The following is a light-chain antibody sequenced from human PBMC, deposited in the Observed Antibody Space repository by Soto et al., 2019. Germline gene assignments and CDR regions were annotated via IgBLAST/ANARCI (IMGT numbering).Light chain of an antibody. J-gene: IGKJ1*01. CDR2: GAS. CDR3: QQYNNWPPWT. V-gene: IGKV3-11*01. Sequence: EIVLTQSPATLSLSPWERATLSCRASQSVSSYLAWYQQKPGQAPRLLIYGASSRATGIPARFSGSGSGTDFTLTISSLEPEDFAVYYCQQYNNWPPWTFGQGTKVDIK. CDR1: QSVSSY.